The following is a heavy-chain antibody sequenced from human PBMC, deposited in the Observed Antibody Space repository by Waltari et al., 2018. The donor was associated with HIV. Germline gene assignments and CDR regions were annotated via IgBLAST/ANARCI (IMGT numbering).Heavy chain of an antibody. J-gene: IGHJ5*01. Sequence: EVQLVESGGGLVQPGRSLRLSCAASGFTFDDYPMQWVRQSPGKGLEWVSGISWNSGITDYGDSVKGRFTISRDNAKNSLYLQMNSLTVEDTAFYYCAKGGSHLTIFEAWFDSWGQGTLVTVSS. CDR2: ISWNSGIT. CDR3: AKGGSHLTIFEAWFDS. V-gene: IGHV3-9*01. CDR1: GFTFDDYP. D-gene: IGHD3-3*01.